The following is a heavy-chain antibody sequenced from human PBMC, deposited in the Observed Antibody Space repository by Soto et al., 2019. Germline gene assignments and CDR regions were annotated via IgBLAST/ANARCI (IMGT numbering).Heavy chain of an antibody. CDR2: IKSETDGGTT. J-gene: IGHJ4*02. V-gene: IGHV3-15*07. Sequence: EVQQVESGGGLVKPGGSLRLSCAASGFNFKNAWMNWVRQAPGKGLEWVGRIKSETDGGTTDYAAPVKGRFTISRDDSKSTLFLQMNRLKTEDTGVYYCAAMKTYWGQGTPVTVSS. CDR3: AAMKTY. D-gene: IGHD3-16*01. CDR1: GFNFKNAW.